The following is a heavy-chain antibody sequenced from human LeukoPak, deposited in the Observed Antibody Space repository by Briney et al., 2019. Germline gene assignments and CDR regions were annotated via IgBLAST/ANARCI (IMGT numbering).Heavy chain of an antibody. CDR1: GGSITSGGYY. J-gene: IGHJ5*02. CDR3: ARGRITMVRGGPSYNWFDP. D-gene: IGHD3-10*01. Sequence: SETLSLTCTVSGGSITSGGYYWSWVRQHPGKGLEWIGYIYYSGTTYYNPSLKSRVTMTVDTSKNQVSLKLSSVTAADTAVYYCARGRITMVRGGPSYNWFDPWGQGTLVTVSS. CDR2: IYYSGTT. V-gene: IGHV4-31*03.